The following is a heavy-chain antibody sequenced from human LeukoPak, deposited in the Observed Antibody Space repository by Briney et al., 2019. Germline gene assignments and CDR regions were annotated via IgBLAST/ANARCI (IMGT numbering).Heavy chain of an antibody. CDR2: MNPNSGNT. D-gene: IGHD3-22*01. CDR1: GYTFTSYD. V-gene: IGHV1-8*01. CDR3: ARGFRDSSGRKPDY. Sequence: GASVKVSCKASGYTFTSYDINWMRQATGQGLEWMGWMNPNSGNTGYAQKFQDRVTMTRNTSIKTAYMVLSSLRSEDMAVYYCARGFRDSSGRKPDYWGQGTLVTVSS. J-gene: IGHJ4*02.